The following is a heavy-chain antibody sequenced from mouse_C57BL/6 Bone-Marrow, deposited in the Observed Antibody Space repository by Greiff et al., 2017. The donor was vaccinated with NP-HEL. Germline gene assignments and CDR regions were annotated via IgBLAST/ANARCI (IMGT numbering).Heavy chain of an antibody. V-gene: IGHV14-2*01. Sequence: VQLQQSGAELVKPGASVKLSCTASGFNIKDYYMHWVKQRTEQGLEWIGRIDPEDGETKYDPKFQGKATITADTSSNTAYLYLSSLTSEDTAVYYCAVLLWLPYYAMDYWGQVTSVTVSS. CDR3: AVLLWLPYYAMDY. CDR2: IDPEDGET. J-gene: IGHJ4*01. CDR1: GFNIKDYY. D-gene: IGHD2-2*01.